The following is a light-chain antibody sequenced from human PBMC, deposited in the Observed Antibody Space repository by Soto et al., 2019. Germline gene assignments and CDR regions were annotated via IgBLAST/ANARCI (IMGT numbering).Light chain of an antibody. V-gene: IGLV2-14*01. CDR1: SSDVGIYNY. Sequence: QSALAQPASVSGSPGQSIAISCTGSSSDVGIYNYVFWYQQHPGKVPKIIIYEVTNRPSGFSNRFSGSKSGNTASLTISGLQAEDAADYYCSLYTIISIRVFGTGTKV. J-gene: IGLJ1*01. CDR2: EVT. CDR3: SLYTIISIRV.